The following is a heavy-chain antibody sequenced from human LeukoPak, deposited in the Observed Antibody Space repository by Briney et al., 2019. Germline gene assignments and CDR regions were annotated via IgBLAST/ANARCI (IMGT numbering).Heavy chain of an antibody. CDR1: GYTFTDYH. Sequence: ASVKVSCKASGYTFTDYHMHWVRQAPGQGLEWMGWINPNSGGTNYAQKFQGGVTMARDTSISTAYMELSRLRSDDTAVYYCARDRGGYCSGYNCLDAFDIWGLGTMVTVSS. D-gene: IGHD2-15*01. CDR3: ARDRGGYCSGYNCLDAFDI. V-gene: IGHV1-2*02. J-gene: IGHJ3*02. CDR2: INPNSGGT.